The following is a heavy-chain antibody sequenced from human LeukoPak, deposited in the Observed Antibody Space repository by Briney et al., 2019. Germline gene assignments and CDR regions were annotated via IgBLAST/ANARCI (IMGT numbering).Heavy chain of an antibody. Sequence: ASVSASCKPSAYSPTDDYIRWGRQAPGQGLEWMGWINPNIGATNYAQKFQGRVTMTRDTSIVTAYMELGRLGSDDTAVYYCAINQVDGTGIFDPWGQGTLVTVSS. CDR2: INPNIGAT. CDR3: AINQVDGTGIFDP. CDR1: AYSPTDDY. V-gene: IGHV1-2*02. D-gene: IGHD1-14*01. J-gene: IGHJ5*02.